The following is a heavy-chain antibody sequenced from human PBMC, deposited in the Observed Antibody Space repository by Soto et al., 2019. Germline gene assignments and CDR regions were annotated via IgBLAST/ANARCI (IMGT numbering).Heavy chain of an antibody. J-gene: IGHJ6*02. CDR2: ISAYNGNT. D-gene: IGHD3-3*01. Sequence: ASVKVSCKASGGTFSSYAISWVRQAPGQGLEWMGWISAYNGNTNYAQKLQGRVTMTTDTSTSTAYMELRSLRSDDTAVYYCARDSRFLEWSSGLPWSYYYYGMDVWGQGTTVTVSS. CDR1: GGTFSSYA. CDR3: ARDSRFLEWSSGLPWSYYYYGMDV. V-gene: IGHV1-18*01.